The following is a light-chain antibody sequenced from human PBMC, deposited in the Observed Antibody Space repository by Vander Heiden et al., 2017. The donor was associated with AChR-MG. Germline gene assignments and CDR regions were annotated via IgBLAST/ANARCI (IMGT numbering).Light chain of an antibody. V-gene: IGLV6-57*02. CDR1: GGSVDTSD. J-gene: IGLJ3*02. Sequence: NFLLTQPHSVSESPVATAIISCTARGGSVDTSDVQWYQQRPGRAPTTVIYEDKVRPSGVPARFSGSTEPSSNTAYLRSSDLKTEDEAFYYCQSYDGTLLVVGGGTKLTVL. CDR3: QSYDGTLLV. CDR2: EDK.